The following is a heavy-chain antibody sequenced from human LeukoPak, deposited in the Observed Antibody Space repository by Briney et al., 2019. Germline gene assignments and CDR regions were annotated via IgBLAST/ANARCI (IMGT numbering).Heavy chain of an antibody. CDR3: ARDLDSGNYYGSWFDP. J-gene: IGHJ5*02. CDR2: IKQDGSEK. D-gene: IGHD1-26*01. Sequence: GGSLRLSCAASGFTFSSYWMSWVRQAPGKGLEWVANIKQDGSEKYYVDLMKGRFHISRDNAKNSLYLQMNRLGAEDTAVYYCARDLDSGNYYGSWFDPWGQGTLVTVSS. V-gene: IGHV3-7*01. CDR1: GFTFSSYW.